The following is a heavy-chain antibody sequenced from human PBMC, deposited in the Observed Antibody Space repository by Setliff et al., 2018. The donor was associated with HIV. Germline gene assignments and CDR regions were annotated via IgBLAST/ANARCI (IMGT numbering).Heavy chain of an antibody. Sequence: GSLRLSCVASGFTFSNYPMKWIRQAPGKGLECVSYITSSSDTTYYGDSLKGRVTISRDDAKNSLYLQMNSLRAEDTAVYYCARNGRQLVRGEFDYWGQGTLVTVSS. J-gene: IGHJ4*02. CDR2: ITSSSDTT. CDR3: ARNGRQLVRGEFDY. D-gene: IGHD6-6*01. V-gene: IGHV3-48*04. CDR1: GFTFSNYP.